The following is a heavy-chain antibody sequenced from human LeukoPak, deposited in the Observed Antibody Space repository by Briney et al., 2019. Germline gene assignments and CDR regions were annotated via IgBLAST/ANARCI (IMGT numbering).Heavy chain of an antibody. CDR1: GFTFSTFG. Sequence: GGSLRLSCAASGFTFSTFGMHWVRQTPGKGLEWVAVISFDGTNEYYADSVKGRFTISRDNSKNTLYLQMNSLRAEDTAVYYCAKDVWDIVVVVTATTYGMDAWGQGTTVTVSS. CDR2: ISFDGTNE. CDR3: AKDVWDIVVVVTATTYGMDA. V-gene: IGHV3-30*18. J-gene: IGHJ6*02. D-gene: IGHD2-15*01.